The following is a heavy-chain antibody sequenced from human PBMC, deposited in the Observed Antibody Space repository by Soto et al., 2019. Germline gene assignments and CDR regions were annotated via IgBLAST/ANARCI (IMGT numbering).Heavy chain of an antibody. D-gene: IGHD2-2*01. Sequence: SETLSLTCTVSGGSISSYYWSWIRQPPGKGLEWIGYIYYSGSTNYNPSLKSRVTISVDTSKNQFSLKLSSVTAADTAVYYCARKVPAASEPARNWSKKDYYYMDVWGKGTTVTVSS. J-gene: IGHJ6*03. CDR3: ARKVPAASEPARNWSKKDYYYMDV. CDR2: IYYSGST. V-gene: IGHV4-59*01. CDR1: GGSISSYY.